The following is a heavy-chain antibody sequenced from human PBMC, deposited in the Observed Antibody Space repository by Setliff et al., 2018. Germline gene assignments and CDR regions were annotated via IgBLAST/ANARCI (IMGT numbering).Heavy chain of an antibody. V-gene: IGHV4-4*07. CDR2: IQTRGSTTT. D-gene: IGHD6-19*01. CDR3: ARDQFSSGWYGPPESYFDC. Sequence: SETLSLTCIVSGDSISGYFWSWIRQAPGKGLEWIGYIQTRGSTTTKYNPSLGSRISMSIDTSKNQFSLQLSSVSDGDTAVYYCARDQFSSGWYGPPESYFDCWGQGIQVTVSS. J-gene: IGHJ4*02. CDR1: GDSISGYF.